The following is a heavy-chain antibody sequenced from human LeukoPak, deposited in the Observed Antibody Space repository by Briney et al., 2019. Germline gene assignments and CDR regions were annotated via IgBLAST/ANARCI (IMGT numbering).Heavy chain of an antibody. CDR1: GYTFTSYD. D-gene: IGHD3-9*01. CDR3: ARGPTGYYDILTGRNWFDP. V-gene: IGHV1-8*01. Sequence: ASVKVSCKASGYTFTSYDINWVRQATGQGLEWMGWMNPNSGNTGYAQKFQGRVTMTRNTSISTAYMELSSLRSEDTAVYYCARGPTGYYDILTGRNWFDPWGQGTLVTVSS. CDR2: MNPNSGNT. J-gene: IGHJ5*02.